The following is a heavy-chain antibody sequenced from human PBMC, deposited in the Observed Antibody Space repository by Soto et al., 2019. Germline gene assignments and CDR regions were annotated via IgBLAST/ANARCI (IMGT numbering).Heavy chain of an antibody. CDR2: INPNSGGT. Sequence: QVQLVQYGAEVKKPGASVKVSCKASGYTFTGYYMHWVRQAPGQGLEWMGWINPNSGGTNYAQKFQGRVTMTRDTSISTAYMELSRLRSHDTAVYYCAREAHSNYYYYYGMDVWGQGTTVTVSS. J-gene: IGHJ6*02. V-gene: IGHV1-2*02. CDR3: AREAHSNYYYYYGMDV. CDR1: GYTFTGYY. D-gene: IGHD4-4*01.